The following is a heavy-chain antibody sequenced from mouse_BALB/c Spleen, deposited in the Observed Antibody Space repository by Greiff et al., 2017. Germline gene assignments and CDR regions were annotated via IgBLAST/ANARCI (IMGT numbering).Heavy chain of an antibody. V-gene: IGHV2-9*02. Sequence: QVQLKESGPGLVAPSQSLSITCTVSGFSLTSYGVHWVRQPPGKGLEWLGVIWAGGSTNYNSALMSRLSISKDNSKSQVFLKMNSLQTDDTAMYYCARVYDGYYPYFDYWGQGTTLTVSS. D-gene: IGHD2-3*01. CDR3: ARVYDGYYPYFDY. CDR1: GFSLTSYG. J-gene: IGHJ2*01. CDR2: IWAGGST.